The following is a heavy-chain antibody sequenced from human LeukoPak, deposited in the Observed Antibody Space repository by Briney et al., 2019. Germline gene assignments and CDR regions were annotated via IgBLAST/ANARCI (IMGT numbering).Heavy chain of an antibody. CDR2: IYTSGST. CDR1: GDSISSYY. CDR3: ARSTGTGRVNFDY. Sequence: SETLSLTCTVSGDSISSYYWSWVRQPAGKGREWIGRIYTSGSTNYNPSFKGGVTMSIDTSNNQFSLKLSSVTAADTAVYYCARSTGTGRVNFDYWGQGTLVTVSS. V-gene: IGHV4-4*07. D-gene: IGHD1-1*01. J-gene: IGHJ4*02.